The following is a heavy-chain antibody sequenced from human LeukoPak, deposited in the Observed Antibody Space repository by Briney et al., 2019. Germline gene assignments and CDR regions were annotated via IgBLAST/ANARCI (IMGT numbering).Heavy chain of an antibody. CDR2: IWYDGSNK. J-gene: IGHJ1*01. Sequence: PGRSLRLSCAASGFTFSSYGMPWVRQAPGKGLEWVAVIWYDGSNKYYADSVKGRFTISRDNSKNTLYLQMNSLRAEDTAVYYCARAQTSRVRRYFQHWGQGTLVTVSS. CDR3: ARAQTSRVRRYFQH. CDR1: GFTFSSYG. V-gene: IGHV3-33*01.